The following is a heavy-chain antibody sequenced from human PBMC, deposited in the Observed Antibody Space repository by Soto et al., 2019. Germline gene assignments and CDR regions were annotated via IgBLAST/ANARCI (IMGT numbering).Heavy chain of an antibody. CDR1: GFTFSSYG. V-gene: IGHV3-30*18. CDR2: ISYDGSNK. D-gene: IGHD6-19*01. Sequence: GGSLRLSCAASGFTFSSYGMHWVRQAPGKGLEWVAVISYDGSNKYYADSVKGRFTISRDNSKNTLYLQMNSLRAEDTAVYYCAKETGIPGFTVAGITEYFQHWGQGTLVTVSS. J-gene: IGHJ1*01. CDR3: AKETGIPGFTVAGITEYFQH.